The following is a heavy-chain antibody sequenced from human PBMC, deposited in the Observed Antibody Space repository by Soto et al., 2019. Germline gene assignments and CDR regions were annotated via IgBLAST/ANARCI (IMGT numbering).Heavy chain of an antibody. CDR1: GSTFSNYD. J-gene: IGHJ4*02. Sequence: QAQLVQSGGGVVQPGRSLSLSCEASGSTFSNYDMDWVRQAPGKGLEWVAIISFDGSKTYYADSVKGRFTVSRDNSKNTLFLQMNSLRPDDTATYYCVREGYSGSYAAFWGQGSLVTVSS. CDR3: VREGYSGSYAAF. CDR2: ISFDGSKT. D-gene: IGHD1-26*01. V-gene: IGHV3-30*03.